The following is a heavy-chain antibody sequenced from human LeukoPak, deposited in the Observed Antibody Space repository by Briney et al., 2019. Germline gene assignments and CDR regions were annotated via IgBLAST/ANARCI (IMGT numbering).Heavy chain of an antibody. Sequence: TGGSLRLSCAASGFTFSSYGMHWVRQAPGKGLEWVAFIRYDGSNKYYADSVEGRFTISRDNSKNTLYLQMNSLRAEDTAVYYCAKSNPNTVSPNFDYWGQGTLVTVSS. CDR1: GFTFSSYG. CDR3: AKSNPNTVSPNFDY. D-gene: IGHD4-17*01. CDR2: IRYDGSNK. V-gene: IGHV3-30*02. J-gene: IGHJ4*02.